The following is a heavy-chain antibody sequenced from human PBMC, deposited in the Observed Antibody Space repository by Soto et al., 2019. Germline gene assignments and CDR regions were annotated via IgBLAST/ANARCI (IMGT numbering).Heavy chain of an antibody. J-gene: IGHJ6*02. CDR2: LIPISDTT. CDR3: ARSQGSSTSLEIYYYYYYGMDV. Sequence: QVQLVQSGAEVKKPGSSVKVSCKASGGTFSSYAISWVRQAPGQGLEWMGGLIPISDTTNYAQKFQGRVTINADESTSTAYMELSSLRSEDTAVYYCARSQGSSTSLEIYYYYYYGMDVWGQGTTVTVSS. CDR1: GGTFSSYA. V-gene: IGHV1-69*01. D-gene: IGHD2-2*01.